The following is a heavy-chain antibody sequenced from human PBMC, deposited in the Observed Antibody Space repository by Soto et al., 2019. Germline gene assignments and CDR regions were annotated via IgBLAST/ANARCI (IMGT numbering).Heavy chain of an antibody. D-gene: IGHD2-2*01. Sequence: QVQLVQSGAEEKKPGASVKVSCKASGYTFTSYGIQWVRQAPGQRLEWMGWINAGNGNTKYSQKFQGRVTITRDTSASTAYMELSSLRSEDTAVYYCARADGPGLVGPWGQGTLVTVSS. CDR3: ARADGPGLVGP. CDR1: GYTFTSYG. J-gene: IGHJ5*02. V-gene: IGHV1-3*05. CDR2: INAGNGNT.